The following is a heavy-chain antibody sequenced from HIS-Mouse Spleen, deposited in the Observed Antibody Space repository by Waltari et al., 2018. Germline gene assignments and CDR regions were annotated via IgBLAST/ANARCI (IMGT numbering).Heavy chain of an antibody. V-gene: IGHV5-51*03. CDR1: GYSFTSYW. CDR3: ARRLVGATTAFDI. D-gene: IGHD1-26*01. J-gene: IGHJ3*02. CDR2: IYPGDSAT. Sequence: EVQLLQSGAEVKKPGESLKISCKGSGYSFTSYWIGWVRQMPGKGLGWMGVIYPGDSATRYSPSFPGQVTISADKSISTAYLQWSSLKAADTAMYYCARRLVGATTAFDIWGQGTMVTVSS.